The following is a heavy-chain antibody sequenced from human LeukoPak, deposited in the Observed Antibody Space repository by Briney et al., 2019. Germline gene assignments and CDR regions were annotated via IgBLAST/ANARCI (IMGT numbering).Heavy chain of an antibody. J-gene: IGHJ2*01. V-gene: IGHV4-59*08. D-gene: IGHD4-17*01. CDR1: GGSIYSYY. CDR3: TAVTTSGDWYFDL. CDR2: IYYSGST. Sequence: SETLSLTCTVSGGSIYSYYWSYIRQPPGKGLEWIGYIYYSGSTSYNPSLKSRVTISIDPPKNQFSLKLSSVTAADTAVYYCTAVTTSGDWYFDLWGRGTLVIVSS.